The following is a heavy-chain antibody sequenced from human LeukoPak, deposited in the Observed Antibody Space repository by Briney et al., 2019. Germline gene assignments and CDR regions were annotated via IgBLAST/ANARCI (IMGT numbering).Heavy chain of an antibody. CDR3: ARLNNDFSS. CDR1: GYTFTSYG. J-gene: IGHJ5*02. CDR2: INPNSGGI. Sequence: ASVKVSCKASGYTFTSYGISWVRQAPGQGLEWMGWINPNSGGINYAQKFQGRVTMTRDTSISTAYMELSRLRSDDTAVYYCARLNNDFSSWGQGTLVTVSS. V-gene: IGHV1-2*02. D-gene: IGHD3-3*01.